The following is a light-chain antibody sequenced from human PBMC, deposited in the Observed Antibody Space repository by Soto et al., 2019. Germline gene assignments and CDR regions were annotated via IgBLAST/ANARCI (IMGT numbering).Light chain of an antibody. V-gene: IGLV2-8*01. CDR3: SSYAGSNNQV. CDR1: SSEVGGYNY. CDR2: EVS. Sequence: QSALTQPPSASGSPGQSVTISCTGTSSEVGGYNYVSWYQQHPGKAPKLMIYEVSKRPSGVPDRFSGSKSGNTASLTVSGLQAEDEADYYCSSYAGSNNQVFGGGTKLTV. J-gene: IGLJ3*02.